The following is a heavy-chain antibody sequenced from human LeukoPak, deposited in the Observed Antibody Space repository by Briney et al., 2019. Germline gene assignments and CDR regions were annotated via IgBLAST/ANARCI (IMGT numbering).Heavy chain of an antibody. CDR1: GGSFSGYY. J-gene: IGHJ6*03. Sequence: SETLSLTCAAYGGSFSGYYWSWIRQPPGKGLEWIGEINHSGSTNYNPSLKSRVTISVDTSKNQFSLKLSSVTAADTAVYYCARGGRWFDVYYYYYYYMDVWGKGTTVTVSS. D-gene: IGHD3-10*01. CDR3: ARGGRWFDVYYYYYYYMDV. V-gene: IGHV4-34*01. CDR2: INHSGST.